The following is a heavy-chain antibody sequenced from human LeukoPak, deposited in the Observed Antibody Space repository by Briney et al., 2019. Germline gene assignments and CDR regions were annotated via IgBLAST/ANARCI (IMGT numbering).Heavy chain of an antibody. CDR3: ATSIPIAYFHH. V-gene: IGHV1-2*02. CDR2: IDPNSGGT. D-gene: IGHD2-15*01. CDR1: GYSFTGYY. Sequence: GASVKVSCKASGYSFTGYYMHWVRQAPGQGLEWMGWIDPNSGGTHYGQSFQGRVTMTRDTSITTAYMELTRLRSDDSAVYYCATSIPIAYFHHWGQGTLVTVSS. J-gene: IGHJ1*01.